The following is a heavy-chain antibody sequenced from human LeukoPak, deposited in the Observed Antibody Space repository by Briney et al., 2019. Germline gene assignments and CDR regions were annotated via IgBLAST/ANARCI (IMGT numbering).Heavy chain of an antibody. CDR2: IFYTGDS. CDR1: GGSISSYY. Sequence: PSETLSLTCTVSGGSISSYYWSWIRQPPGKGLEWIGYIFYTGDSNHNPSFKSRVSISLDTSKDQISLKLYSVTAADTAVYYCARHRFASPLDSWGQGTLVTVSS. J-gene: IGHJ4*02. CDR3: ARHRFASPLDS. D-gene: IGHD2-21*01. V-gene: IGHV4-59*08.